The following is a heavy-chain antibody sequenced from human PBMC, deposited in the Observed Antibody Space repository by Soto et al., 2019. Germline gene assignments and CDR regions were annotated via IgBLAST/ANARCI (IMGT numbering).Heavy chain of an antibody. CDR3: AHLAAAGNHDY. J-gene: IGHJ4*02. CDR2: IYWDDDK. V-gene: IGHV2-5*02. D-gene: IGHD6-13*01. CDR1: GASGTSGVR. Sequence: TLPLTCTVSGASGTSGVRVGWIRQPPGKALEWLALIYWDDDKRYSPSLKSRLTITKDTSKNQVVLTMTNMDPVDTATYYCAHLAAAGNHDYWGQGTLVTVSS.